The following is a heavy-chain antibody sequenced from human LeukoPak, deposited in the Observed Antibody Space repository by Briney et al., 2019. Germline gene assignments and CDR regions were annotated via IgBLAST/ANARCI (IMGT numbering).Heavy chain of an antibody. V-gene: IGHV3-33*06. CDR3: ANDYRSGSFHDF. D-gene: IGHD3-10*01. J-gene: IGHJ4*02. Sequence: PGGSLRLSCAASGFTFSSYGMNWVRQAPGKRLEWVAVIWYDGSNKYYADSVKGRFTISRDNSKNTLYLQMNSLRAEDTAVYYCANDYRSGSFHDFWGQGTLVTVSS. CDR2: IWYDGSNK. CDR1: GFTFSSYG.